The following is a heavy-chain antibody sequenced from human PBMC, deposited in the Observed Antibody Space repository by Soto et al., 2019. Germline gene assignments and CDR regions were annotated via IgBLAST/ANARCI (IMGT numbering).Heavy chain of an antibody. CDR2: ISYDGSNK. Sequence: GGSLRLSCAASGFTFSSYAMHWVRQAPGKGLEWVAVISYDGSNKYYADSVKGRFTISRDNSKNTLYLQMNSLRAEDTAVYYCARDGLDPYYGSGTSYFDYWGQGALVTVSS. CDR1: GFTFSSYA. CDR3: ARDGLDPYYGSGTSYFDY. V-gene: IGHV3-30-3*01. J-gene: IGHJ4*02. D-gene: IGHD3-10*01.